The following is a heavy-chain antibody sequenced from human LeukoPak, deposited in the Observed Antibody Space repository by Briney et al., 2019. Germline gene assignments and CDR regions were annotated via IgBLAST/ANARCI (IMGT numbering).Heavy chain of an antibody. CDR1: GFTFSSYA. V-gene: IGHV3-23*01. D-gene: IGHD3-3*01. Sequence: GGSLRLSCAASGFTFSSYAMSWVRQAPGRGLEWVSAISGSGGSTHYADSVKGRFTISRDNSKNTLYLQMNSLRAEDTAVYYCAKENFWSGYYIGVFDYWDQGTLVTVSS. J-gene: IGHJ4*02. CDR2: ISGSGGST. CDR3: AKENFWSGYYIGVFDY.